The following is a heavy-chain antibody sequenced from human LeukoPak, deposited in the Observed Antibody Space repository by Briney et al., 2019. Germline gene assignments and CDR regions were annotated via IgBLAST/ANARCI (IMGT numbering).Heavy chain of an antibody. J-gene: IGHJ5*02. V-gene: IGHV4-39*02. D-gene: IGHD5-18*01. CDR1: GGSISSSGYY. Sequence: SETLSLTCSVSGGSISSSGYYWGWLRQPPGKGLEWIASIYYSGSTYYNPSLESRVTISRDTSKNQFSLKLYSVTAADTAVYYRAREDTRASWGQGTLVTVSS. CDR2: IYYSGST. CDR3: AREDTRAS.